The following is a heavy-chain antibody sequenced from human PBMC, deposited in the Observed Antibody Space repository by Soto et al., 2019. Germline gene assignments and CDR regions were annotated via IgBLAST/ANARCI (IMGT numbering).Heavy chain of an antibody. CDR3: AKGMLSVDYDFWSGYPTDDY. D-gene: IGHD3-3*01. J-gene: IGHJ4*02. CDR1: GFTFSSYG. Sequence: GGSLRLSCAASGFTFSSYGMHWVRQAPGKGLEWVAVISYDGSNKYYADSVKGRFTISRDNSKNTLYLQMNSLRAEDTAVYYCAKGMLSVDYDFWSGYPTDDYWGQGTLVTVSS. CDR2: ISYDGSNK. V-gene: IGHV3-30*18.